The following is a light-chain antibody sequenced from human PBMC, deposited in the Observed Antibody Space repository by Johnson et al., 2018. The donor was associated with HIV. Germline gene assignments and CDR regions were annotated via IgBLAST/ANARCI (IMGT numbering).Light chain of an antibody. Sequence: QSALTQPPSVSAAPGQKVTISCSGSSSNIGKNHVSWYQQFPGTAPKLLVYEDDKRPSDIPDRFSGSKSGTSATLGITGLQPGDEADYYCGTWYSNLSVDFVCGTGTKGTVL. CDR2: EDD. J-gene: IGLJ1*01. V-gene: IGLV1-51*02. CDR1: SSNIGKNH. CDR3: GTWYSNLSVDFV.